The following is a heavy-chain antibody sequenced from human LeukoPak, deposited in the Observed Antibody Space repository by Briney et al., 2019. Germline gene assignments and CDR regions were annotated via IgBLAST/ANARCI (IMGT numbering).Heavy chain of an antibody. Sequence: ASVKASCKASGYTFTGYYMHWVRQAPGQGLEWMGWINPNSGGTNYAQKFQGRVTMTRATSISTAYMELSRLRSDDTAVYYCARARANLSNWFDPWGQGTLVTVSS. CDR3: ARARANLSNWFDP. J-gene: IGHJ5*02. V-gene: IGHV1-2*02. CDR2: INPNSGGT. CDR1: GYTFTGYY.